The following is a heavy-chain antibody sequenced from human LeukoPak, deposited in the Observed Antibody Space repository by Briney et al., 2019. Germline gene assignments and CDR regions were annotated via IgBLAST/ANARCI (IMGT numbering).Heavy chain of an antibody. CDR3: ARGGEAATAD. CDR1: GGSISTYY. Sequence: SETLSLTFTVSGGSISTYYWTWIRPPPGKGLEWIGYIYYSGSTNYNPSLKSRVTISVDTSKNQFSLKLSSVTAADTAVYYCARGGEAATADWGRGILVTVSS. CDR2: IYYSGST. V-gene: IGHV4-59*01. D-gene: IGHD6-13*01. J-gene: IGHJ4*02.